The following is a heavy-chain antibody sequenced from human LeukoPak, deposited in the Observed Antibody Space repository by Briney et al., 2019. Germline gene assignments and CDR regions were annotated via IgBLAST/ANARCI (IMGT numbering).Heavy chain of an antibody. Sequence: GGSLRLSCVASGFTFSRYSMNWVRQAPGKGLEWVGRIKSKTDGGTTDYAAPVKGRFTISRDDSKNTLYLQMNSLKTEDTAVYYCTTGITMVRGVIHLIDYWGQGTLVTVSS. J-gene: IGHJ4*02. V-gene: IGHV3-15*01. D-gene: IGHD3-10*01. CDR3: TTGITMVRGVIHLIDY. CDR1: GFTFSRYS. CDR2: IKSKTDGGTT.